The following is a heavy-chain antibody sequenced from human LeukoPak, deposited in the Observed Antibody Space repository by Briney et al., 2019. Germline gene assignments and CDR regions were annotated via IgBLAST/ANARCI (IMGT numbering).Heavy chain of an antibody. Sequence: GGSLRLSCAASGLTFTGFWMNWVRLAPGRGLEWLANINPYGTEKYYVDSVKGRFAISRDNAKNEVYLEMNSLRAEDTGVYYCSGRDSSRSPRAYWGQGALVSVSS. CDR2: INPYGTEK. V-gene: IGHV3-7*01. J-gene: IGHJ4*02. D-gene: IGHD2-2*01. CDR1: GLTFTGFW. CDR3: SGRDSSRSPRAY.